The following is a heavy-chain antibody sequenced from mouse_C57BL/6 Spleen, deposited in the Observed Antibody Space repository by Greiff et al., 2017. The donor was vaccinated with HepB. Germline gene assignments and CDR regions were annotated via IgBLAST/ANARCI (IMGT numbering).Heavy chain of an antibody. J-gene: IGHJ1*03. V-gene: IGHV1-53*01. CDR1: GYTFTSYW. CDR3: ARRYYSNYENWYFDV. Sequence: QVQLQQPGTELVKPGASVKLSCKASGYTFTSYWMHWVKQRPGQGLEWIGNINPSNGGTNYNEKLKSKATLTADKYSSTAYMQLSSLTSEASAVYYCARRYYSNYENWYFDVWGTGTTVTVSS. CDR2: INPSNGGT. D-gene: IGHD2-5*01.